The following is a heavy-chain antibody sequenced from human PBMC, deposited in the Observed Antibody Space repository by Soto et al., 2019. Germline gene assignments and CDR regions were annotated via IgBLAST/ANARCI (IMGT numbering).Heavy chain of an antibody. CDR1: GDSVSSNSAA. J-gene: IGHJ6*02. CDR3: ARVLFYLDDEAIAAAGTRYYYGMDV. V-gene: IGHV6-1*01. D-gene: IGHD6-13*01. CDR2: TYYRSKWYN. Sequence: PSQTLSLTCAISGDSVSSNSAAWNWIRQSPSRGLEWLGRTYYRSKWYNDYAVSVKSRITINPDTSKNQFSLQLNSVTPEDTAVYYCARVLFYLDDEAIAAAGTRYYYGMDVWGQGTTVTVSS.